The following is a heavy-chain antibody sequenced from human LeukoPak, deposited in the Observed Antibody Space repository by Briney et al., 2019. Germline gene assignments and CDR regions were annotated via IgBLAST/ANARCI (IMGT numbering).Heavy chain of an antibody. V-gene: IGHV3-23*01. CDR3: GRGLSHNFDY. CDR2: ISGSDDNT. CDR1: GFTFSSYA. J-gene: IGHJ4*02. Sequence: GGSLRLSCAASGFTFSSYAMNWVRQAPGKGLEWVSSISGSDDNTYYADSVKGRFTISRDNSKNTLYLQMNSLRAEDTAVYYCGRGLSHNFDYWGQGTLVTVSS.